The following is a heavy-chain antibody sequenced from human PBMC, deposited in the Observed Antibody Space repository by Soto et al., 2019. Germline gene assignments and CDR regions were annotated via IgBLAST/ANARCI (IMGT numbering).Heavy chain of an antibody. Sequence: SETLSLTCTVSGGSISSYYWSWIRQPPGKGLEWIGYIYYSGSTNYNPSLKSRVTISVDTSKNQFSLKLSSVTAADTAVYYCARDSVRYFDWNAPTPGYFQHWGQGTLVTVSS. J-gene: IGHJ1*01. CDR3: ARDSVRYFDWNAPTPGYFQH. V-gene: IGHV4-59*01. CDR2: IYYSGST. D-gene: IGHD3-9*01. CDR1: GGSISSYY.